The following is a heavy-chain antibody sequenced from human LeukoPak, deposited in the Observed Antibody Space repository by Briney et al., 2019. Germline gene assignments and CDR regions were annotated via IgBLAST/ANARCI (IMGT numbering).Heavy chain of an antibody. CDR2: IKQDGSEK. D-gene: IGHD4-17*01. CDR1: GFTFSSYW. V-gene: IGHV3-7*01. J-gene: IGHJ4*02. CDR3: ARERGGDGDPQFVFDY. Sequence: GGSLRLSCAASGFTFSSYWMSWVRQAPGKGLEWVANIKQDGSEKYHVDSVKGRFTISRDNAKNSLYLQMNSLRAEDTAVYYCARERGGDGDPQFVFDYWGQGTLVTVSS.